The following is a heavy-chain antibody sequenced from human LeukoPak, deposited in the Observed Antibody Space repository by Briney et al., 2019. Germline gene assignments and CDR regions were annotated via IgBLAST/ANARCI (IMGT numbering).Heavy chain of an antibody. CDR1: GFSFDDYD. J-gene: IGHJ4*02. D-gene: IGHD3-22*01. CDR2: ISWDGRNT. CDR3: ARVQQYDKFDY. Sequence: GGSLRLACLASGFSFDDYDLNWVRQAPGKGLEWVSGISWDGRNTAYAESLKGRFTISRDNAKNSLYLQMNSLRAEDTAFYYCARVQQYDKFDYWGQGTLVTVSS. V-gene: IGHV3-20*04.